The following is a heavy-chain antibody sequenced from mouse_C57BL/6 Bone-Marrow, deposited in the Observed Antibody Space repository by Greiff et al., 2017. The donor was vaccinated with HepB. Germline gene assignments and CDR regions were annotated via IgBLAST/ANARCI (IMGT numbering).Heavy chain of an antibody. V-gene: IGHV1-15*01. CDR3: TREGYYGSSLFDY. CDR2: IDPETGGT. D-gene: IGHD1-1*01. J-gene: IGHJ2*01. Sequence: VQLQHSGAELVRPGASVTLSCKASGYTFTDYEMHWVKQTPVHGLEWIGAIDPETGGTAYNQKFKGKAILTADKSSSTAYMELRSLTSEDSAVYYCTREGYYGSSLFDYWGQGTTLTVSS. CDR1: GYTFTDYE.